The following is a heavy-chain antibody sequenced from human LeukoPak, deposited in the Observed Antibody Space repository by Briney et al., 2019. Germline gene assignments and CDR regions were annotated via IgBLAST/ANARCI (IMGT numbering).Heavy chain of an antibody. D-gene: IGHD3-9*01. CDR3: ARDYDILTGYFPIDY. Sequence: ASVKVSCKASGYTFTSYGISWVRQAPGQGLEWMGWISAYNGNTNYAQKLQGRVTMTTDTSTSTAYMELRSLRSDDTAVYYCARDYDILTGYFPIDYWGQGTLVTVSS. CDR1: GYTFTSYG. J-gene: IGHJ4*02. V-gene: IGHV1-18*01. CDR2: ISAYNGNT.